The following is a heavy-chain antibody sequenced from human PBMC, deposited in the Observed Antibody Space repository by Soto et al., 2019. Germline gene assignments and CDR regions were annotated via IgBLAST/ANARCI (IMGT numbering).Heavy chain of an antibody. CDR1: GFSLSTSGVG. Sequence: GSGPTLVNPTQTLTLTCTFSGFSLSTSGVGVGWVRQPPGKALEWLALIYWDDDKRYSPSLKSRLTITKDTSKNQVVLTMTNMDPVDTATYYCAHSLLERREGARIRWFDPCGQGTLVTVSS. CDR2: IYWDDDK. D-gene: IGHD1-1*01. CDR3: AHSLLERREGARIRWFDP. V-gene: IGHV2-5*02. J-gene: IGHJ5*02.